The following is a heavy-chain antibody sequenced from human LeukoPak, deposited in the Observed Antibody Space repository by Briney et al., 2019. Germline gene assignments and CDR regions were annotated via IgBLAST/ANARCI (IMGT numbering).Heavy chain of an antibody. CDR2: IYPDDSDT. V-gene: IGHV5-51*01. CDR1: GYTFATYW. J-gene: IGHJ4*02. CDR3: ARHGPSGSYSAGVVH. D-gene: IGHD1-26*01. Sequence: GESLKISCKGSGYTFATYWIGWGRQMPGKGLEWMGIIYPDDSDTRYSPSFQGQVTISADKSINTAYLQWSSLKASDTAMYYCARHGPSGSYSAGVVHWGQGTLVTVSS.